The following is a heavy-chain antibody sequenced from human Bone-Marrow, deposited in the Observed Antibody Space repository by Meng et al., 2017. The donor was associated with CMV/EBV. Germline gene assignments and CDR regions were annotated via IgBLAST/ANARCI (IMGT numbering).Heavy chain of an antibody. D-gene: IGHD3-10*01. Sequence: GGSLRLCCEASGFTYDVYGMHWVRQVPGKGLEWVSGINWSGSRIGYADSVKGRFTISRDNAKNSLYLQMNSLRVEDTAFYYCAKDRFGFGGAYDYWGQGKRVTVSS. CDR3: AKDRFGFGGAYDY. J-gene: IGHJ4*02. CDR2: INWSGSRI. CDR1: GFTYDVYG. V-gene: IGHV3-9*01.